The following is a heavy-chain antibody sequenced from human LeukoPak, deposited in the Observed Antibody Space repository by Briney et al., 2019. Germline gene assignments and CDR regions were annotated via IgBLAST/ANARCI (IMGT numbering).Heavy chain of an antibody. Sequence: GGSLKLSCAASGFTFSSYGMHWVRQAPGKGLEWVAVIWYDGSNKYYADSVKGRFTISRDNSKNTLYLQMNSLRAEDTAVYYCARERAYMVRGVIEPYGIDVWGQGTTVTVSS. J-gene: IGHJ6*02. V-gene: IGHV3-33*01. CDR3: ARERAYMVRGVIEPYGIDV. CDR1: GFTFSSYG. D-gene: IGHD3-10*01. CDR2: IWYDGSNK.